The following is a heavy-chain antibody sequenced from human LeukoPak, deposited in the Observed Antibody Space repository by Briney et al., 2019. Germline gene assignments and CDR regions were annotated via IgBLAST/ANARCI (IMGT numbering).Heavy chain of an antibody. CDR1: GYTFTGYY. Sequence: ASVKVSCKASGYTFTGYYMHWVRQAPGQGLEWMGWINPNSGGTNYAQKFQGRITMTEDTSTDTAYMELSSLRSEDTAVYYCATDRGPFDYWGQGTLVTVSS. CDR3: ATDRGPFDY. V-gene: IGHV1-2*02. D-gene: IGHD3-10*01. J-gene: IGHJ4*02. CDR2: INPNSGGT.